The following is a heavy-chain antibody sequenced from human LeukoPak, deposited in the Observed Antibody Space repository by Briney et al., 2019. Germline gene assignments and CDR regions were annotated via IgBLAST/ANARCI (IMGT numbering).Heavy chain of an antibody. CDR1: GYTFTSYF. CDR3: ARDSAYLKQQLEVCFDY. J-gene: IGHJ4*02. CDR2: ISAYNGNT. V-gene: IGHV1-18*04. Sequence: GASVKVSCKASGYTFTSYFMYWVRQAPGQGLEWMGWISAYNGNTNYAQKFQGRVTMTTDTSTSTAYMELRSLRSDDTAVYYCARDSAYLKQQLEVCFDYWGQGTLVTVSS. D-gene: IGHD6-13*01.